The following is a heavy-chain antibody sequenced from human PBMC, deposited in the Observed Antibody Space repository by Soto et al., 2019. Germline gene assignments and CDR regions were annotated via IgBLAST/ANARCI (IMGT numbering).Heavy chain of an antibody. CDR1: GYSFTSYW. J-gene: IGHJ3*02. V-gene: IGHV5-51*01. D-gene: IGHD2-15*01. CDR3: ARQLCSGGSCDFNLGKTDAFYI. Sequence: GESLKISCKGSGYSFTSYWIGWVRQMPGKGLEWMGIIYPGDSDTRYSPSCQGQVTISADKSISTAYLQWSSLKASDTAMYYCARQLCSGGSCDFNLGKTDAFYIWGQGTMVTVSS. CDR2: IYPGDSDT.